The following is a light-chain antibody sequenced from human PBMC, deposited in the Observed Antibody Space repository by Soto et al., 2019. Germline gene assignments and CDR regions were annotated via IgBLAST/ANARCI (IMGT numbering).Light chain of an antibody. Sequence: QSVLTQPPSASGTPGQRVTLSCSGSSSNIGFNAVNWYQQLLGTAPKLVMHGNSQRPSGVPDRFSGSKSGTSASLAISGLRTEDEAQYYCAAWDDSMSGVVFGAGTQLTVL. CDR3: AAWDDSMSGVV. V-gene: IGLV1-47*02. J-gene: IGLJ3*02. CDR1: SSNIGFNA. CDR2: GNS.